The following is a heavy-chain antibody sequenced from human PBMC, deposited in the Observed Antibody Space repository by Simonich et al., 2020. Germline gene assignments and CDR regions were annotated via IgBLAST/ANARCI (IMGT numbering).Heavy chain of an antibody. V-gene: IGHV3-21*01. CDR1: GFTFSSYS. D-gene: IGHD5-18*01. Sequence: EVQLVESGGGLVKPGGSLRLSCAASGFTFSSYSMNWVSQAPGKGLEWVSSISSSSSYISYADSVKGRFTISRDNAKNSLYLQMNSLRAEDTAVYYCARDVDTAMVFDYWGQGTLVTVSS. CDR2: ISSSSSYI. J-gene: IGHJ4*02. CDR3: ARDVDTAMVFDY.